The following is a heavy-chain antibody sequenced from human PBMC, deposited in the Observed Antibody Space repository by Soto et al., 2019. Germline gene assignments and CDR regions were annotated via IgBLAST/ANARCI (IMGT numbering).Heavy chain of an antibody. CDR2: ISGSGDTP. D-gene: IGHD4-17*01. J-gene: IGHJ4*02. V-gene: IGHV3-23*01. CDR1: GFTFSNYA. CDR3: ARGGTTVTDF. Sequence: GGSLRLSCAASGFTFSNYAISWVRQAPGKGLEWVSIISGSGDTPYYADSVKGRFTISRDNSRNTLYLQMNSLRAEDTAVYYCARGGTTVTDFWGQGTLVTVSS.